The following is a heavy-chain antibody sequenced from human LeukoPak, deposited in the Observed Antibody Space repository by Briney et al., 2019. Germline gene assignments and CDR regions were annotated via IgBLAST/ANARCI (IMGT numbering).Heavy chain of an antibody. D-gene: IGHD2-15*01. J-gene: IGHJ5*02. CDR1: GDTFTSHY. CDR3: ARSPAYCSGSTCYGHNWFDP. CDR2: SNPRGGST. Sequence: ATVKVSCKASGDTFTSHYIHWVRQAPGQGLGWMGISNPRGGSTSHAQKFQGRVTMTTDTSTSTVYMELSSLRSEDTAVYYCARSPAYCSGSTCYGHNWFDPWGQGTLVPVSS. V-gene: IGHV1-46*01.